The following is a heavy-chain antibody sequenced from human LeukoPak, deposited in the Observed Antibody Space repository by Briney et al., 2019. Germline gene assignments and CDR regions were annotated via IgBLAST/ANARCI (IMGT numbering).Heavy chain of an antibody. CDR3: ARDPTVTTLGYFDY. V-gene: IGHV3-33*01. Sequence: GGSLRLSCAASGFTFSSYGMHWVRQAPGKGLEWVAVIWYDGSNKYYADSVKGRFTISRDNSKNTLYLQMNSLRAEDTAVYYCARDPTVTTLGYFDYWGQGTLVTVSS. CDR2: IWYDGSNK. CDR1: GFTFSSYG. D-gene: IGHD4-17*01. J-gene: IGHJ4*02.